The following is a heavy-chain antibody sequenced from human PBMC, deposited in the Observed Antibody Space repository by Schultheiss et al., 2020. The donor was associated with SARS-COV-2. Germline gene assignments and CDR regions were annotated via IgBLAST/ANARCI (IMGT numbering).Heavy chain of an antibody. J-gene: IGHJ5*02. Sequence: SETLSLTCAVSGGSISSSNWWSWVRQPPGKGLEWIGEIYHSGSTNYNPSLKSRVTISVDKSKNQFSLKLSSVTAADTAVYYCARDGHSTNGWFDLWGQGTLVTVSS. D-gene: IGHD2-2*01. CDR1: GGSISSSNW. V-gene: IGHV4-4*02. CDR2: IYHSGST. CDR3: ARDGHSTNGWFDL.